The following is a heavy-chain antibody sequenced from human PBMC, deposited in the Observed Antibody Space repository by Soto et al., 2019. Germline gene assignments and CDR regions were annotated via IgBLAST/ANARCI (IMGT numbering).Heavy chain of an antibody. CDR2: FDPEDGET. J-gene: IGHJ5*02. V-gene: IGHV1-24*01. D-gene: IGHD6-19*01. CDR3: ATDIAVAGTRKNWFDP. CDR1: GYTLTELS. Sequence: ASVKVSCKVSGYTLTELSMHWVRQAPGKGLEWMGGFDPEDGETIYAQKFQGRVTMTEDTSTDTAYMELSSLRSEDTAVYYCATDIAVAGTRKNWFDPWGQGTLVTV.